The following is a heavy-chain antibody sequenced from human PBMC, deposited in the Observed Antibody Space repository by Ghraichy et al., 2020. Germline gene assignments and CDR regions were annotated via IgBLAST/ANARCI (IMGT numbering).Heavy chain of an antibody. J-gene: IGHJ4*02. CDR3: ARQGRFGGNVHY. CDR1: GGSISSSSYY. CDR2: IYYSGST. V-gene: IGHV4-39*01. Sequence: SETLSLTCTVSGGSISSSSYYWGWIRQPPGKGLEWIGSIYYSGSTYYNPSLKSRVTISVDTSKNQFSLKLSSVTAADTAVYYCARQGRFGGNVHYWGQGTLVTVSS. D-gene: IGHD4-23*01.